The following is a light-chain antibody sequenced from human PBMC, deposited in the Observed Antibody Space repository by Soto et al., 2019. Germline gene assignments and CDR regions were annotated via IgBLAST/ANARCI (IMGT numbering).Light chain of an antibody. CDR2: DAS. Sequence: DIQMTQAPSTLSASVGDRVTITCRASQSISYWLAWYQQKPGKAPKLLIYDASSLESGVPSRFSGSGSGTEFTLTISSLQPDDFATYYCQQYNSYSVYTFGQGTKVDIK. V-gene: IGKV1-5*01. J-gene: IGKJ2*01. CDR3: QQYNSYSVYT. CDR1: QSISYW.